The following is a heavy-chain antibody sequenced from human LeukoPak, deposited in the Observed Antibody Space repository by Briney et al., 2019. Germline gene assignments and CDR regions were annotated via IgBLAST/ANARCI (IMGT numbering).Heavy chain of an antibody. V-gene: IGHV3-21*01. J-gene: IGHJ4*02. D-gene: IGHD3-22*01. CDR3: ARDLAYYYDSSGYYYPNGGD. CDR2: ISSSSSYI. Sequence: GGSLRLSCAASGFTFSSYSMNWVRQAPGKGLEWVSSISSSSSYIYYADSVKGRFTISGDNAKNSLYLQMNSLRAEDTAVYYCARDLAYYYDSSGYYYPNGGDWGQGTLVTVSS. CDR1: GFTFSSYS.